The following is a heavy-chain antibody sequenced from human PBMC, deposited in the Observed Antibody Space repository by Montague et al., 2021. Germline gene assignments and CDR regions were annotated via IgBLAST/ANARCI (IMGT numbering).Heavy chain of an antibody. J-gene: IGHJ4*02. CDR2: INGNSINI. CDR1: GFIFNNYV. Sequence: SLRLSCAASGFIFNNYVMNWVRQAPGKGLEWVSGINGNSINIDYXDSVKGRFTISRDNAKNSLYPQMNSLRAEDTAFYYCVKDTRDYYPDFWGQGIPVTVSS. CDR3: VKDTRDYYPDF. D-gene: IGHD3-3*01. V-gene: IGHV3-9*01.